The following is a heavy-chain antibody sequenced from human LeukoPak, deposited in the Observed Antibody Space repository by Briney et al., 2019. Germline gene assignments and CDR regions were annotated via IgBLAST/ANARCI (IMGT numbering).Heavy chain of an antibody. V-gene: IGHV4-59*12. CDR3: ARAGGPLGWFDP. CDR2: IYYSGST. D-gene: IGHD3-16*01. Sequence: SETLSLTCTVSGGSISSYYWSWIRQPPGKGLEWIGSIYYSGSTYYNPSLKSRVTISVDTSKNQFSLKLSSVTAADTAVYYCARAGGPLGWFDPWGQGTLVTVSS. J-gene: IGHJ5*02. CDR1: GGSISSYY.